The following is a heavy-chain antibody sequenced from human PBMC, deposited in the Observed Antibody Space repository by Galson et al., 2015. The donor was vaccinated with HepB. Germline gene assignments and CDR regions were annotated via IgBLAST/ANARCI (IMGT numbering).Heavy chain of an antibody. J-gene: IGHJ3*02. CDR2: ISSSSSYT. CDR1: GFTFSDYY. V-gene: IGHV3-11*03. Sequence: LRLSCAASGFTFSDYYMSRIRQAPGKGLEWVSYISSSSSYTNYADSVKGRFTISRDNAKNSLYLQMNSLRAEDTAVYYCARNYYDYVWGSYRYGAFDIWGQGTKVTVSS. CDR3: ARNYYDYVWGSYRYGAFDI. D-gene: IGHD3-16*02.